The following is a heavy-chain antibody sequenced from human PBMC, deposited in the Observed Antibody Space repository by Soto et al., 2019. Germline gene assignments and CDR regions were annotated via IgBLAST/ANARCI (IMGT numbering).Heavy chain of an antibody. CDR2: IYYTGDT. V-gene: IGHV4-59*11. Sequence: SETLSLTCSASGGSLSSHYWSWIRQPPGKGLEWIGHIYYTGDTDYNPSLKSRVTMSVDTSRKQFSLRLSSVTAADTAVYYCARTYGAWYGLDVWGQGTTVTVSS. D-gene: IGHD3-10*01. CDR1: GGSLSSHY. CDR3: ARTYGAWYGLDV. J-gene: IGHJ6*02.